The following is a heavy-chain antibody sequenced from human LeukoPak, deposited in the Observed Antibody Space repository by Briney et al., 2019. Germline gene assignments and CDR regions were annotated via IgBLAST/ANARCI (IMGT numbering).Heavy chain of an antibody. CDR1: GGSINTPNYY. D-gene: IGHD3-10*01. CDR3: AKSNGYGLVEI. V-gene: IGHV4-39*07. J-gene: IGHJ3*02. CDR2: IFYSGGT. Sequence: SETLSLTCTVSGGSINTPNYYWGWIRQTPGKGLEWIGNIFYSGGTYYSPSLTSRVTISLDTSRNQFSLKLNSVTAADTAVYYCAKSNGYGLVEIWGQGTMVTVSS.